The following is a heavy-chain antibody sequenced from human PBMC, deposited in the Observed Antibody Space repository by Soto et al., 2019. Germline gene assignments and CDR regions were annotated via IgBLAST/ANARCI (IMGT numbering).Heavy chain of an antibody. CDR2: IWYDGSNK. J-gene: IGHJ4*02. Sequence: GGSLRLSCAASGFTFSSYGMHWVRQAPGKGLEWVAVIWYDGSNKYYADSVKGRFTISRDNSKNTLYLQMNSLRAEDTAVYYCAREGGSYYGSFDYWGQGTLVTVSS. V-gene: IGHV3-33*01. CDR1: GFTFSSYG. CDR3: AREGGSYYGSFDY. D-gene: IGHD1-26*01.